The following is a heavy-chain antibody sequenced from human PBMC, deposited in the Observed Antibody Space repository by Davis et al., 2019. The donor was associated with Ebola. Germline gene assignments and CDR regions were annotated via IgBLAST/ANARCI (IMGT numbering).Heavy chain of an antibody. CDR2: LGTSADR. J-gene: IGHJ3*01. Sequence: GGSLRLSCAASGFTFRSYAMHWVRQAPGKGLEWVSTLGTSADRYYADSVKGRFTISRDNSRNTLYLQMNGLRVEDTAIYYCAKDTSNIWFDVWGQGTMVTVSS. D-gene: IGHD1-26*01. CDR3: AKDTSNIWFDV. V-gene: IGHV3-23*01. CDR1: GFTFRSYA.